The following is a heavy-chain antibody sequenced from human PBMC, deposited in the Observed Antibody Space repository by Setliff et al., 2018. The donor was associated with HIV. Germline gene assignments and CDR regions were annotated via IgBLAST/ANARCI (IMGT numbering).Heavy chain of an antibody. CDR2: IYTSGST. V-gene: IGHV4-61*09. CDR3: ARGNNGYYYDSSGYYH. J-gene: IGHJ5*02. CDR1: GDSFTTTSHS. Sequence: PSETLSLTCDVSGDSFTTTSHSWAWLRQPAGRGLEWIGHIYTSGSTNYNPSLKSRVTISVDTSKNQFSLKLSSVTAADTAVYYCARGNNGYYYDSSGYYHWGQGTLVTVSS. D-gene: IGHD3-22*01.